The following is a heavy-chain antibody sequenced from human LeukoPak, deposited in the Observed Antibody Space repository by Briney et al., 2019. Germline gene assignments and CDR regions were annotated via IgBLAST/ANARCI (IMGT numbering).Heavy chain of an antibody. CDR2: MYHSGTT. CDR1: GGSMNTYY. CDR3: ARERDHGYSYGLVLDS. Sequence: SEALSLTCTVSGGSMNTYYWTWLRQPAGKGLEWLGRMYHSGTTNYNSPLYNPSLSSRVTMSVDGAKNQFSLRLKSVTTADTAIYFCARERDHGYSYGLVLDSWGQGSLVTVSS. D-gene: IGHD5-18*01. V-gene: IGHV4-4*07. J-gene: IGHJ4*02.